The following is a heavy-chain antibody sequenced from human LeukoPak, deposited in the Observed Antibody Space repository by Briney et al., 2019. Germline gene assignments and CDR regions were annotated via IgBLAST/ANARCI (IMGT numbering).Heavy chain of an antibody. CDR1: GYTFTSYG. D-gene: IGHD3-9*01. Sequence: ASVKVSCKASGYTFTSYGISWVRQAPGQGLEWMGWISAYNGNTNYAQKLQGRVTMTTDTSTNTAYMELRSLRSDDTAVYYCARLPHYDILTGYYISGFDYWGQGTLVTVSS. CDR2: ISAYNGNT. V-gene: IGHV1-18*04. CDR3: ARLPHYDILTGYYISGFDY. J-gene: IGHJ4*02.